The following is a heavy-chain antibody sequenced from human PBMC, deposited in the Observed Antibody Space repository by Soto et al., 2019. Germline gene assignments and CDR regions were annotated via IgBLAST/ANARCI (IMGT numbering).Heavy chain of an antibody. J-gene: IGHJ6*03. CDR3: ARGTYYYYYMDF. Sequence: QVQLVQSGAEVKKPGASVKVSCKASGYTFTSYAMHWVRQATGQRLEWMGWINAGNGNTKYSQKFQGRVTITRDTSASTAYMELSSLRSEDTSVYYCARGTYYYYYMDFWGKGTTVTVSS. CDR1: GYTFTSYA. V-gene: IGHV1-3*01. CDR2: INAGNGNT.